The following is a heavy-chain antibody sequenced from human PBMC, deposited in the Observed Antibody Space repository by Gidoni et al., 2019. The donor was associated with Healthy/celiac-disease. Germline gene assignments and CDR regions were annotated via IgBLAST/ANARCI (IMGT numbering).Heavy chain of an antibody. CDR2: INHSGST. J-gene: IGHJ4*02. CDR1: GGSFSGYY. CDR3: ARGRRRVTTIDY. Sequence: QVQLQQWGAGLLKPSETLSLTCAVYGGSFSGYYWSWIRQPPGKGLEWIGEINHSGSTNYNPSLKSRVTISVDTSKNQFSLKLSSVTAADTAEYYCARGRRRVTTIDYWGQGTLVTVSS. V-gene: IGHV4-34*01. D-gene: IGHD4-17*01.